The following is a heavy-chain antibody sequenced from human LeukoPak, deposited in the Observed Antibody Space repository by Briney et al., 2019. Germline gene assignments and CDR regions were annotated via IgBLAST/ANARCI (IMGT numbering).Heavy chain of an antibody. V-gene: IGHV4-31*03. CDR3: ARDHDCGGDCWYFQH. Sequence: PSQTLSLTCTVSGGSISSGGYYWSWIRQHPGKGLEWIGYIYYSGSTYYNPSLKSRVTISVDTSKNQFSLKLSSVTAADTAVYYCARDHDCGGDCWYFQHWGQGTLDTVSS. CDR2: IYYSGST. CDR1: GGSISSGGYY. J-gene: IGHJ1*01. D-gene: IGHD2-21*02.